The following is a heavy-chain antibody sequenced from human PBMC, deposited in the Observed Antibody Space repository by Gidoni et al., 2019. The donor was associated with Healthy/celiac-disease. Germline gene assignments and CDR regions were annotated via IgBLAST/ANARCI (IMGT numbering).Heavy chain of an antibody. V-gene: IGHV4-39*07. J-gene: IGHJ6*02. D-gene: IGHD6-19*01. CDR3: ARDYAAVAGRYYVMDV. Sequence: QLQLQESGPGLVKPSETLSLTCTVSGGSISRSSYYWGWIRQPPGKGLEWIGSIYYSGSTYYNPSLKSRVTISVDTSKNQFSLKLSSVTAADTAVYYCARDYAAVAGRYYVMDVWGQGTTVTVSS. CDR1: GGSISRSSYY. CDR2: IYYSGST.